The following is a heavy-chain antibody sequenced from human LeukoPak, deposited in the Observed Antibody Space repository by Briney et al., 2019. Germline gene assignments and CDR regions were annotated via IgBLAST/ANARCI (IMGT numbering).Heavy chain of an antibody. CDR1: GYTFTGYY. J-gene: IGHJ4*02. CDR2: MNPKSGGT. CDR3: ARGGVWGSYRYFDY. V-gene: IGHV1-2*02. D-gene: IGHD3-16*02. Sequence: ASVKVSCKASGYTFTGYYVHWVRQAPGQGLEWMGWMNPKSGGTNYAQKFEARVTMNRDTSISTAYMELSRLRFDDTAVYYCARGGVWGSYRYFDYWGQGTLVTVSS.